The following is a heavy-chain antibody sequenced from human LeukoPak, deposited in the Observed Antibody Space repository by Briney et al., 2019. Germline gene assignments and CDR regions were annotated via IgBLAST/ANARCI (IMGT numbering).Heavy chain of an antibody. CDR1: GYTFTIYC. D-gene: IGHD4-17*01. V-gene: IGHV1-46*01. CDR2: INPSGGST. J-gene: IGHJ4*02. Sequence: ASVKVSCKASGYTFTIYCMHWVRQAPGQGLEWMGIINPSGGSTRYAQKFQGRVTMTRDTSTSTVYMELSSLTSEDTAVYYCARGDYGDYRYYLDYWAQGALVTVSS. CDR3: ARGDYGDYRYYLDY.